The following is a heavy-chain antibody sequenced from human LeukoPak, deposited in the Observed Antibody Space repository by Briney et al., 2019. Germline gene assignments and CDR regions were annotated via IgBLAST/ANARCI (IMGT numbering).Heavy chain of an antibody. J-gene: IGHJ4*02. CDR1: GFTLRSYA. CDR2: ISDTGNT. D-gene: IGHD2-15*01. Sequence: PGGSLRLSCAASGFTLRSYAMSCVRQPLGRGLEWVSAISDTGNTCHASSVKGRFTISRDSSKNTLFLQMNRLRPEEAAVYYCAKAPVTTCRGAFCYPFDYWGLGTLVTVSS. V-gene: IGHV3-23*01. CDR3: AKAPVTTCRGAFCYPFDY.